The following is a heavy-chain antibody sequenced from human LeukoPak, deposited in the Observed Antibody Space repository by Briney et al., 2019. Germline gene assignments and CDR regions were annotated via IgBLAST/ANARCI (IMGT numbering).Heavy chain of an antibody. CDR1: GFTFSTYS. CDR2: ISYDGSNK. D-gene: IGHD4-17*01. J-gene: IGHJ6*02. Sequence: GGSLRLSCAASGFTFSTYSMNWVRQSPGKGLEWVAVISYDGSNKYYADSVKGRFTISRDNSKNTLYLQMNSLRAEDTAVYYCARDPDYGRSTYYYYGMDVWGQGTTVTVSS. V-gene: IGHV3-30*03. CDR3: ARDPDYGRSTYYYYGMDV.